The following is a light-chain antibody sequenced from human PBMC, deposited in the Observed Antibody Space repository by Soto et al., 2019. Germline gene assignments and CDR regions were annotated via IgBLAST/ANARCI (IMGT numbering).Light chain of an antibody. CDR3: QKYNSYLYT. V-gene: IGKV1-5*01. CDR2: DAS. Sequence: IQMTQSPSTLSASVGDRVTITCRASPSISSWLAWYQQKPGKAPKLLIYDASTLESGVPSRFSVSGSGTEFTLTIISRQPDDFATYYCQKYNSYLYTFGQGTKLEIK. J-gene: IGKJ2*01. CDR1: PSISSW.